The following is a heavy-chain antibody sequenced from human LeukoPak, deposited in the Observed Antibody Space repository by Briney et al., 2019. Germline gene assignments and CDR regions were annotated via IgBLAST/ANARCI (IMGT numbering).Heavy chain of an antibody. Sequence: SQTLSLTCTVSGGSISSGSYYWTWIRQPAGKGLEWIGRIFTSGSTSYNPSLKGRVTISLDTSKNHFSLKLTSVTAADTAVYYCARDVAHITMIVVAYNWFDPWGQGTLVTVSS. CDR1: GGSISSGSYY. D-gene: IGHD3-22*01. CDR3: ARDVAHITMIVVAYNWFDP. J-gene: IGHJ5*02. CDR2: IFTSGST. V-gene: IGHV4-61*02.